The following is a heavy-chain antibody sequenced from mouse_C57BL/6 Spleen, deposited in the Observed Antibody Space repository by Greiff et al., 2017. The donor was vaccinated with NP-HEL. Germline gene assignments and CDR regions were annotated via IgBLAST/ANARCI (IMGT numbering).Heavy chain of an antibody. CDR1: GYAFTNYL. CDR3: ARSDRNYYGSSYHAMDY. V-gene: IGHV1-54*01. Sequence: VQLQQSGAELVRPGTSVKVSCKASGYAFTNYLIEWVKQRPGQGLEWIGVINPGSGGTNYNEKFKGKATLTADKSSSTAYMQLSSLTSEDSAVYFCARSDRNYYGSSYHAMDYWGQGTSVTVSS. CDR2: INPGSGGT. J-gene: IGHJ4*01. D-gene: IGHD1-1*01.